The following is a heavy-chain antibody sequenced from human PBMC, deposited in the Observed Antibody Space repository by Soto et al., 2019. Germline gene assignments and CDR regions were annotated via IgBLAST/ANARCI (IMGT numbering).Heavy chain of an antibody. V-gene: IGHV6-1*01. Sequence: SQTLSLTCVISGDSVSSNSAAWSWIRQSPSRGLEWLGRTYYRSKWYNDYAVSVKSRITINPDTSKNQFSLHLHSVTPEDTAVYSCARGSYPSTWSWGQGTLVTVSS. CDR1: GDSVSSNSAA. D-gene: IGHD6-13*01. CDR3: ARGSYPSTWS. CDR2: TYYRSKWYN. J-gene: IGHJ5*02.